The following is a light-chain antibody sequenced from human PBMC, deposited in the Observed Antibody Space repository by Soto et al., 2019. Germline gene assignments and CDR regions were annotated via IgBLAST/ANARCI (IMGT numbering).Light chain of an antibody. CDR2: DAS. J-gene: IGKJ5*01. Sequence: DIQMTQSPSTLSASVGDRVTITCRASQTIRTWLAWYQQKPGRAPHLLISDASSLQRGVPSRFSGSGSGTEFSLTISSLQPADFATYYCQQYNSFSLAFGQGTRLAI. CDR1: QTIRTW. CDR3: QQYNSFSLA. V-gene: IGKV1-5*01.